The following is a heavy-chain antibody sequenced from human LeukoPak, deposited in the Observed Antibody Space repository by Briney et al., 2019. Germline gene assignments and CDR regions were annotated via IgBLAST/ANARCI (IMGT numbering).Heavy chain of an antibody. CDR1: GFTFSNYE. CDR3: ARDPYSGNYGDYYYYYMDV. Sequence: GGSLRLSCAASGFTFSNYEMHWVRQAPGKGLEWVSYISSSGSDIYYADSVKGRFTISRDNARNSLYLQMNSLRVEDTAVYYCARDPYSGNYGDYYYYYMDVWGKGTTVTISS. D-gene: IGHD1-26*01. V-gene: IGHV3-48*03. CDR2: ISSSGSDI. J-gene: IGHJ6*03.